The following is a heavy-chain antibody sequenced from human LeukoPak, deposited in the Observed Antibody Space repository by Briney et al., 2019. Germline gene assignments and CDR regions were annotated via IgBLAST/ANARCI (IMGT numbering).Heavy chain of an antibody. CDR1: GFTFSSYA. CDR2: ILYDGSNK. J-gene: IGHJ4*02. D-gene: IGHD5-24*01. Sequence: PGGSLRLSCAASGFTFSSYAMHWVRQAPGKGLEWVAVILYDGSNKHYADSVKGRFTTSRDNSKNTLYLQMNSLRAEDTAVYYCARVGAFRDAFDCWGQGTLVTVSS. CDR3: ARVGAFRDAFDC. V-gene: IGHV3-30-3*01.